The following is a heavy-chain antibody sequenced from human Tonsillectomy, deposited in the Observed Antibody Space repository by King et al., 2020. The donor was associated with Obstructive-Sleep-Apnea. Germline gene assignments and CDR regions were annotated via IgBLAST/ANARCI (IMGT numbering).Heavy chain of an antibody. J-gene: IGHJ3*02. CDR1: GYTFTGYY. CDR2: INPNSGGT. V-gene: IGHV1-2*04. D-gene: IGHD6-19*01. Sequence: QLVQSGAEVKKPGASVKVSCKASGYTFTGYYMHWVRQAPGQGLEWMGWINPNSGGTNYAQKFQGWVTMTRDTSISTAYMELSRLRSDDTAVYYCARGDGIAVAGTISDAFDIWGQGTMVTVSS. CDR3: ARGDGIAVAGTISDAFDI.